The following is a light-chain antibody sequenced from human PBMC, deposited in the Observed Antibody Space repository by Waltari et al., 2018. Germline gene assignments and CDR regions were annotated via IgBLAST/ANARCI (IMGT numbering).Light chain of an antibody. CDR2: GGS. V-gene: IGLV2-23*01. J-gene: IGLJ1*01. CDR3: YSYTGRTTSYV. Sequence: QSALTQPASVSGSPGQSITISCTGTSSDVGNYDLVSWYQQHPGKAPKLMIFGGSKRPSEVSNRFSGSQSGNTAALTISGLQAEDEADYYCYSYTGRTTSYVFGAGTKVTVL. CDR1: SSDVGNYDL.